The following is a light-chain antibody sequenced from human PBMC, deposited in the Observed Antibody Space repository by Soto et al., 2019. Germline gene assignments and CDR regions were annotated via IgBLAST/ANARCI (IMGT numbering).Light chain of an antibody. V-gene: IGKV3-11*01. J-gene: IGKJ5*01. CDR3: QQQKNWPPIT. Sequence: EVEFTHSQATLSLSPGETATLSCRASQNVDKFLAWYQQRPGQPPRLLIFDSSNRASGVPVRFSGSGSGTVFTLTIVSLVHADSAVYYCQQQKNWPPITFGQGTRLEI. CDR1: QNVDKF. CDR2: DSS.